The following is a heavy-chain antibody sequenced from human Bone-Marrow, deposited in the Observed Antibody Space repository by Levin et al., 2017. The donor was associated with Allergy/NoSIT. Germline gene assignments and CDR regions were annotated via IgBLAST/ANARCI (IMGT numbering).Heavy chain of an antibody. J-gene: IGHJ6*02. CDR3: ARDRSRAYSGTYYGYNSNGMDV. Sequence: GESLKISCAASRFSFSEYYMNWIRQAPGKGLEWLSYISNTGYSIYYADSVQGRFSISRDNSKNLLFLQMNGLRVEDTAVYYCARDRSRAYSGTYYGYNSNGMDVWGQGTTVTVSS. CDR1: RFSFSEYY. D-gene: IGHD1-26*01. V-gene: IGHV3-11*01. CDR2: ISNTGYSI.